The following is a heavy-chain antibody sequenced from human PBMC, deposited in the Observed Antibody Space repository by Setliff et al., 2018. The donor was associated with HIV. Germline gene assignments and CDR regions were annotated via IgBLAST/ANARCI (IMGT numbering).Heavy chain of an antibody. V-gene: IGHV4-59*11. CDR3: ARHTIGVATWSDGFDF. CDR2: VYYSGDT. D-gene: IGHD6-19*01. J-gene: IGHJ4*02. Sequence: SETLSLTCSVSGGSISSHYWTWIRQSPGKGLEWIGSVYYSGDTDYNPSLKSRVSTSVDTSKNQFSLKLSSVTAADTAVYYCARHTIGVATWSDGFDFWGQGRLVTV. CDR1: GGSISSHY.